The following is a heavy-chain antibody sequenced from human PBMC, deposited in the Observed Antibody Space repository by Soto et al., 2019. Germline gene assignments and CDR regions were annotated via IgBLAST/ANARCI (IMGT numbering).Heavy chain of an antibody. V-gene: IGHV3-30-3*01. CDR3: ARDRKGYCSGGSCYSLGY. CDR1: GFTFSSYA. Sequence: QVQLVESGGGVVQPGRSLRLSCAASGFTFSSYAMHWVRQAPGKGLEWVAVISYDGSNKYYADSVKGRFTISRDNSKNTLSLKMNSLRAEDTAVYYCARDRKGYCSGGSCYSLGYWGQGTLVTVSS. J-gene: IGHJ4*02. D-gene: IGHD2-15*01. CDR2: ISYDGSNK.